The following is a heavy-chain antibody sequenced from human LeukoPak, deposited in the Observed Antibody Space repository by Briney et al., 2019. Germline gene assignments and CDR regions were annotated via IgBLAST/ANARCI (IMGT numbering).Heavy chain of an antibody. Sequence: PSETLSLTCTVSGGSISSYYWSWIRQPPGKGLEWIGYIYYSGSTNYNPSLKGRVTISVDTSKNQFSLKLTSVTAADTAVYYCARTVGRIGAFDIWGQGTMVSVSS. V-gene: IGHV4-59*01. CDR2: IYYSGST. CDR3: ARTVGRIGAFDI. J-gene: IGHJ3*02. D-gene: IGHD1-26*01. CDR1: GGSISSYY.